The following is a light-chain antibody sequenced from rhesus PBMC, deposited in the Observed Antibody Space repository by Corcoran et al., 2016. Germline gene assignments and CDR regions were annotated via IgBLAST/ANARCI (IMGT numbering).Light chain of an antibody. Sequence: QAGLTQPPSEAKDVRQAATLTSTGNNNNVGNEGAAWLQQFPGHPPKLLSYRNTNRPSGISEKFSASRSGITASLTLIGLQPEDEAGYYSSAWDTSLNTHVFGSGTKLTVL. CDR1: NNNVGNEG. CDR2: RNT. J-gene: IGLJ6*01. V-gene: IGLV10-114*01. CDR3: SAWDTSLNTHV.